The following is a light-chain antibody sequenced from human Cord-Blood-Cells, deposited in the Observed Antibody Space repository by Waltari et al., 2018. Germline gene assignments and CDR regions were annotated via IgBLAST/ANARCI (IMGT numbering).Light chain of an antibody. CDR2: AAS. J-gene: IGKJ1*01. CDR3: QKSYSTPPT. Sequence: DIQMTQSPSSLSASVGDRVTITCRASQSSSSYLKWYQQKPGKAPKLLIYAASSLQSGVPSTFSGSESGTDFTLTSSSQPPEDFATYYCQKSYSTPPTFGQGTKVEIK. CDR1: QSSSSY. V-gene: IGKV1-39*01.